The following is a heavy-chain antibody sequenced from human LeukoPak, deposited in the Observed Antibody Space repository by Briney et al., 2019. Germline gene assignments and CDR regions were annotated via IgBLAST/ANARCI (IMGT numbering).Heavy chain of an antibody. CDR3: AIDTGRAMSNYYYYMDV. CDR1: VYTFTSYG. CDR2: ISAYNGNT. D-gene: IGHD5-18*01. V-gene: IGHV1-18*01. J-gene: IGHJ6*03. Sequence: PGASVKVSCKASVYTFTSYGISLVRQAPGQGLEWMGWISAYNGNTNYAQKLQGRVTMTTDTSTSTAYMELRSLRSDDTAVYYCAIDTGRAMSNYYYYMDVWGKGTTVTISS.